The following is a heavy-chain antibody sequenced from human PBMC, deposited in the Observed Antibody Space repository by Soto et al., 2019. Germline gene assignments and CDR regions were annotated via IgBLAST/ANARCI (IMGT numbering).Heavy chain of an antibody. Sequence: QVQLVQSGAEVKKPGASVKVSCKVSGYTLTELSMHWVRQAPGKGLEWMGGFDPEDGETIYAQKFQGRVTMTDDTSTDTAYMEVRSLRSEDTAVYYCATGRVGGIGGYYYGAGYYFDYWGQGTLVTVSS. D-gene: IGHD3-22*01. V-gene: IGHV1-24*01. J-gene: IGHJ4*02. CDR1: GYTLTELS. CDR3: ATGRVGGIGGYYYGAGYYFDY. CDR2: FDPEDGET.